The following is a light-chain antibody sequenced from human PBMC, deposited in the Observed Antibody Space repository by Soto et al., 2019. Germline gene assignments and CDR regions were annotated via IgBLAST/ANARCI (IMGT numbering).Light chain of an antibody. CDR3: LQSYGTRPWT. CDR1: QSISSY. Sequence: DIQMTQSPSSLSASVGDRVTLTCRASQSISSYLNWYQQKPGKAPKLLIYAASSLQSGVPSRFSGSGSGTDFTLTSSSLQPEDFATYYCLQSYGTRPWTFGQGTKVEI. CDR2: AAS. V-gene: IGKV1-39*01. J-gene: IGKJ1*01.